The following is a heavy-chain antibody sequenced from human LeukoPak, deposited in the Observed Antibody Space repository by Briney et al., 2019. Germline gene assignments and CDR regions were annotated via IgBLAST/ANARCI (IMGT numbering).Heavy chain of an antibody. J-gene: IGHJ6*02. D-gene: IGHD3-22*01. CDR2: IYYSGST. V-gene: IGHV4-59*01. CDR3: ARVLYYYDSSGYYGNYYYGIDV. CDR1: GGSISSYY. Sequence: SETLSLTCTVSGGSISSYYWSWIRQPPGKGLEWIGYIYYSGSTNYNPSLKSRVTISVDTSKNQFSLKLSSVTAADTAVYYCARVLYYYDSSGYYGNYYYGIDVWGQGTTVTVSS.